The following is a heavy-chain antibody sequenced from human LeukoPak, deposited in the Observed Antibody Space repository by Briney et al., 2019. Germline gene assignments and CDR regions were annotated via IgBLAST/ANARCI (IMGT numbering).Heavy chain of an antibody. V-gene: IGHV4-59*08. CDR1: GGSISSYY. CDR3: ARHRRYYGMDV. J-gene: IGHJ6*02. Sequence: SETPSLTCTVSGGSISSYYWSWIRQPPGKGLEWIGYIYYSGSTNYNPSLKSRVTISVDTSKNQFSLKLSSVTAADTAVYYCARHRRYYGMDVWGQGTTVTVSS. CDR2: IYYSGST.